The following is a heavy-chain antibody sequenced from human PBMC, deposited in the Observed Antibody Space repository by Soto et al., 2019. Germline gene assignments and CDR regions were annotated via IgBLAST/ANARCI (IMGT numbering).Heavy chain of an antibody. CDR3: VNVDIMELIPFDY. CDR2: ISGSGGST. D-gene: IGHD1-7*01. Sequence: GGSLRLSCAASGFTFSSYAMSWVRQAPGKGLEWVSAISGSGGSTYYADSVKGRFTISRDNSKNTLYLQMNSLRAEDTAVYYWVNVDIMELIPFDYWGQGALGTVSS. J-gene: IGHJ4*02. CDR1: GFTFSSYA. V-gene: IGHV3-23*01.